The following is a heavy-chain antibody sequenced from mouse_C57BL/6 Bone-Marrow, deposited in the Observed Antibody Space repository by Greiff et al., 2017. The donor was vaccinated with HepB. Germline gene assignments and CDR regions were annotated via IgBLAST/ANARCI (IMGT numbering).Heavy chain of an antibody. CDR3: ARDGGELGQGFAY. CDR2: IDPSDSYT. CDR1: GYTFTSYW. V-gene: IGHV1-50*01. J-gene: IGHJ3*01. Sequence: VQLQQPGAELVKPGASVKLSCKASGYTFTSYWMQWVKQRPGQGLEWIGEIDPSDSYTNYNQKFKGKATLTVDTSSSTAYMQLSSLTSEDSAVYYCARDGGELGQGFAYWGQGTLVTVSA. D-gene: IGHD4-1*01.